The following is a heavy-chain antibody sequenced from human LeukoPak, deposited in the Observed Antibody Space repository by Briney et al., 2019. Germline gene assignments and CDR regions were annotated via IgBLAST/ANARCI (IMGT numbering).Heavy chain of an antibody. CDR3: AKGLPSRPMVRGDAFDI. CDR2: ISGSGGST. Sequence: GGSLRLSCAASGFTFSSYAMSWVRQAPGNGLEWVSAISGSGGSTYYADSVKGRFTISRDNSKNTLYLQMNSLRAEDTAVYYCAKGLPSRPMVRGDAFDIWGQGTMVTVSS. D-gene: IGHD3-10*01. CDR1: GFTFSSYA. J-gene: IGHJ3*02. V-gene: IGHV3-23*01.